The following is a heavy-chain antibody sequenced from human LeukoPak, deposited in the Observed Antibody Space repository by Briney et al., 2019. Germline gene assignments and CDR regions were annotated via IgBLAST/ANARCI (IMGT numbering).Heavy chain of an antibody. CDR1: GFTFSSYA. V-gene: IGHV3-23*01. Sequence: GGSLRLSCAASGFTFSSYAKSWVRQAPGKGLEWVSAISGSGGSTYYADSVKGRFTISRDNSKNTLYLQMNSLRAEDTAVYYCAKVANSDLYSSGWYGPFDYWGQGTLVTVSS. CDR2: ISGSGGST. D-gene: IGHD6-19*01. J-gene: IGHJ4*02. CDR3: AKVANSDLYSSGWYGPFDY.